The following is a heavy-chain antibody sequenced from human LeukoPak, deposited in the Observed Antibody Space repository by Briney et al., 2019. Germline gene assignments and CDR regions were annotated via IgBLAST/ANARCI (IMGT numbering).Heavy chain of an antibody. D-gene: IGHD3-22*01. J-gene: IGHJ4*02. CDR3: AKDIYHYYDGSGYYDY. CDR2: ISWNSGSI. V-gene: IGHV3-9*03. Sequence: GRSLRLSCAASGFTFDDYAMHWVRQAPGKGLEWVSGISWNSGSIGYADSVKGRFTISRDNAKNSLYLQMNSLRAEDMALYYCAKDIYHYYDGSGYYDYWGQGTLVTVSS. CDR1: GFTFDDYA.